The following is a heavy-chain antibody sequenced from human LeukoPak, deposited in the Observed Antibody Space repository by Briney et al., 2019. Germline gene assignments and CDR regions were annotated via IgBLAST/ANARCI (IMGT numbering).Heavy chain of an antibody. CDR2: IYYSGST. CDR3: AREGYDSSGYYYPFLYDY. D-gene: IGHD3-22*01. J-gene: IGHJ4*02. Sequence: SETLSLTCTVSGGSISSYYWSWIRQPPGKGLEWIGYIYYSGSTNYNPSLKSRVTISVDTSKNQFSLKLSSVTAPDTAVYYCAREGYDSSGYYYPFLYDYWGQGTLVTVSS. CDR1: GGSISSYY. V-gene: IGHV4-59*01.